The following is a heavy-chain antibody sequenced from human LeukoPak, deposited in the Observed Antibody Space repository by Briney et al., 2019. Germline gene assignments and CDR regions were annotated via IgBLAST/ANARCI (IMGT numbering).Heavy chain of an antibody. CDR2: IWYDGNRE. J-gene: IGHJ4*02. CDR1: GFTFSSYA. CDR3: ARMGSYYDLGY. Sequence: GGSLRLSCAASGFTFSSYAMHWVRQAPGKGLEWVAVIWYDGNREYYADSVKGRFTISRDNSESTLYLQMNSLRAEDTSVYYCARMGSYYDLGYWGQGTLVTVSS. V-gene: IGHV3-33*08. D-gene: IGHD1-26*01.